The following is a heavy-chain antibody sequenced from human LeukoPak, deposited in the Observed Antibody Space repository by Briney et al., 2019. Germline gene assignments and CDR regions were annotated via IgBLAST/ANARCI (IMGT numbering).Heavy chain of an antibody. J-gene: IGHJ5*02. V-gene: IGHV5-51*01. CDR3: ARLFQYSSSWYPNWFDP. D-gene: IGHD6-13*01. CDR1: GYSFTSYW. CDR2: IYPGDSDT. Sequence: GESLKISCKGSGYSFTSYWIGWVRQMPGKGLERMGIIYPGDSDTRYSPSFQGQVTISADKSISTAYLQWSSLKASDTAMYYCARLFQYSSSWYPNWFDPWGQGTLVTVSS.